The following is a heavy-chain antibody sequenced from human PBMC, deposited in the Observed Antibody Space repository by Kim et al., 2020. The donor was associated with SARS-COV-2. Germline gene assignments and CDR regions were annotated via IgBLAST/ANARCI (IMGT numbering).Heavy chain of an antibody. V-gene: IGHV4-34*01. J-gene: IGHJ3*02. Sequence: SETLSLTCAVYGGSFSGYYWSWIRQPPGKGLEWIGEINHSGSTNYNPSLKSRVTISVDTSKNQFSLKLSSVTAADTAVYYCAREPGRATHAFDIWGQGTMVTVSS. CDR1: GGSFSGYY. CDR3: AREPGRATHAFDI. CDR2: INHSGST.